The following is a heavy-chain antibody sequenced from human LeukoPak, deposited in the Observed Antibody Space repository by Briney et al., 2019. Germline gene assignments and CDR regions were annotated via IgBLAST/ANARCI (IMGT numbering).Heavy chain of an antibody. D-gene: IGHD3-10*01. CDR1: GFTFSTAW. CDR2: INGDGRGI. CDR3: VRDLPRTSGP. Sequence: GGSLRLSCVASGFTFSTAWMHWARQTPGKGLVWVSHINGDGRGISYADDVKGRFTISRDYAKNTLYLQMNSLRVEDTAIYYCVRDLPRTSGPWGQGTLVTVSS. J-gene: IGHJ5*02. V-gene: IGHV3-74*01.